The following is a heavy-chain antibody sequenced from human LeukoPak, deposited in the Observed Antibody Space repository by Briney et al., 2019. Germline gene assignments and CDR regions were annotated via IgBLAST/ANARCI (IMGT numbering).Heavy chain of an antibody. CDR3: ARDPSPYCGGDCHSGY. J-gene: IGHJ4*02. D-gene: IGHD2-21*01. V-gene: IGHV3-23*01. CDR2: ISGSGGST. Sequence: GGSLRLSCAASGFTFSSYAMSWVRQAPGKGLEWVSAISGSGGSTYYADSVKGRFTISRDNSKNTLYLQMNSLRAEDTAVYYCARDPSPYCGGDCHSGYWGQGTLVTVSS. CDR1: GFTFSSYA.